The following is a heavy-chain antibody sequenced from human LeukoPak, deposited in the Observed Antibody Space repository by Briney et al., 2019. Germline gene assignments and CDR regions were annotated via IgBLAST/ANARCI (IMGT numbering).Heavy chain of an antibody. D-gene: IGHD1-26*01. J-gene: IGHJ4*02. Sequence: GGSLRLSCAASGFTFNNYAMNWVRQAPGKGLEWVSVISGSGGTTYYADSVKGRFTISRDNSKNTLYLQVNSLRAEDTAVYYCAKGGKWDVTPFDYWGQGTLVTVSS. CDR3: AKGGKWDVTPFDY. CDR2: ISGSGGTT. V-gene: IGHV3-23*01. CDR1: GFTFNNYA.